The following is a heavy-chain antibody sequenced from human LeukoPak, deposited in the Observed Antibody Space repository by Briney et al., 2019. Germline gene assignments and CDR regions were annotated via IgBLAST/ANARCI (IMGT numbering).Heavy chain of an antibody. Sequence: PGGSLRLSCAASGFTFSSYSMNWVRQAPGKGLEWVSSISSSSSYIYYADSVKGRFTISRDNAKNSLYLQMNSLRAEGTAVYYCARDIAAAGIGTAYWGQGTLATVSS. CDR1: GFTFSSYS. V-gene: IGHV3-21*01. J-gene: IGHJ4*02. CDR3: ARDIAAAGIGTAY. D-gene: IGHD6-13*01. CDR2: ISSSSSYI.